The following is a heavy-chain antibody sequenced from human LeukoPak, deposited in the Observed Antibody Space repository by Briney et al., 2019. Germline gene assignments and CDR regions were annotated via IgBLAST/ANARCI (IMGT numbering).Heavy chain of an antibody. Sequence: GGSLRLSCTASGFIFSNYWMTWVHQAPGKGLEWVAQINQDGSKEYYIDSVKARFSISRDNARNSLSLQMNSLRAEDTAVYYCVRDGGVSGYDLFDYWGQGTLVTVSS. V-gene: IGHV3-7*01. J-gene: IGHJ4*02. D-gene: IGHD5-12*01. CDR3: VRDGGVSGYDLFDY. CDR1: GFIFSNYW. CDR2: INQDGSKE.